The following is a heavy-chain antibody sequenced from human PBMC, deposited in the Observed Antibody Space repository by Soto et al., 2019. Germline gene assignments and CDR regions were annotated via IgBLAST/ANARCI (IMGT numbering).Heavy chain of an antibody. CDR1: GYTFTYRY. Sequence: QMPLVQSGAEVKKTGSSVKVSCEASGYTFTYRYLHWVRQAPGHALEWMGWITGLNGDTNFAQKFQGRVTLTRDRSMTTAYMELSSLTSDDTCIYYCATPGAFGGPSYGMDVWGQGTSVTVSS. CDR3: ATPGAFGGPSYGMDV. V-gene: IGHV1-45*02. D-gene: IGHD2-15*01. J-gene: IGHJ6*02. CDR2: ITGLNGDT.